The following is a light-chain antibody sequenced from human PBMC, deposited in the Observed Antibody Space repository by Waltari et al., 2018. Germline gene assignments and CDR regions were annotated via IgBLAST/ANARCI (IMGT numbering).Light chain of an antibody. J-gene: IGLJ3*02. Sequence: QSVLTQPPSVSEAPRQRVTISCSGSSSNIGNNAVHWYQQLPGKAPRLLIYDDSLLPSGVSDRFSGSKSGTSASLAIGGLQSEDEALYYCATWDDSLNGGVFGGGTKLTVL. CDR2: DDS. V-gene: IGLV1-36*01. CDR3: ATWDDSLNGGV. CDR1: SSNIGNNA.